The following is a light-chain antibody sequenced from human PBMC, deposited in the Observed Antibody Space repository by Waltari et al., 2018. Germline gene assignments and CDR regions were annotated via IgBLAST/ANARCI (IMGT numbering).Light chain of an antibody. J-gene: IGKJ4*01. CDR1: ENVNNY. V-gene: IGKV1-39*01. CDR3: QHGYGTPLT. CDR2: KAS. Sequence: DIQMTQSSSSLSASVGDRVTNPCRASENVNNYLNWYQQKPGKAPKLLIYKASTLQSGVPSRFSGSGSGTDYTFTISSLQSEDVATYYCQHGYGTPLTFGGGTKVEIK.